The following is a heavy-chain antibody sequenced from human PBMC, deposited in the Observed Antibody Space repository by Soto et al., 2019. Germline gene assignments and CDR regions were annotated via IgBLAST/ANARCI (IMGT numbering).Heavy chain of an antibody. J-gene: IGHJ4*02. CDR2: IIPILGIA. D-gene: IGHD5-12*01. Sequence: QVQLVQSGAEVKKPGSSVKVSCKASGGTFSSYTISWVRQAPGQGLEWMGRIIPILGIANYAQKFQGRVTITADKSTSTAYMELSSLRSEDTAGYYCARSLVATIPYFDYWGQGTLVTVSS. CDR1: GGTFSSYT. CDR3: ARSLVATIPYFDY. V-gene: IGHV1-69*02.